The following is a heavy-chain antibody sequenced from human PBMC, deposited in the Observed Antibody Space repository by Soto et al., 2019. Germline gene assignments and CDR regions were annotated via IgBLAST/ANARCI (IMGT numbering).Heavy chain of an antibody. V-gene: IGHV3-73*01. D-gene: IGHD2-2*01. Sequence: GGSLRLSCAASGFTFSSYVMHWVRQASGKGLEWVGRIRSKANSYATAYAASVKGRFTISRDDSKNTAYLQMNSLKTEDTAVYYCTRPVPLDYGMDVWGQGTTVTVSS. CDR1: GFTFSSYV. CDR3: TRPVPLDYGMDV. CDR2: IRSKANSYAT. J-gene: IGHJ6*02.